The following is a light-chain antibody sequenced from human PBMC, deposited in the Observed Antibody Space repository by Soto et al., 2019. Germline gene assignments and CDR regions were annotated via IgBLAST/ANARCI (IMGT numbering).Light chain of an antibody. Sequence: QSGLTQPASVSGSPGQSITISCTGTSRDVGGYNYVSWYQQRPGKAPKLMIYNVNNRPSGVSDRFSGSKSGNTASLTISGLQAEDEADYYCNSYSNSTTLYVFGTGTKVTVL. V-gene: IGLV2-14*01. CDR1: SRDVGGYNY. CDR2: NVN. CDR3: NSYSNSTTLYV. J-gene: IGLJ1*01.